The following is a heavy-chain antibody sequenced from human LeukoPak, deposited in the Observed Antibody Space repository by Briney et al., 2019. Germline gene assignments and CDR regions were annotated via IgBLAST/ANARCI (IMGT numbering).Heavy chain of an antibody. CDR3: ARDVTMVRGVLTRLYWFDP. CDR1: GGSISSSSYY. V-gene: IGHV4-39*07. J-gene: IGHJ5*02. D-gene: IGHD3-10*01. Sequence: PSETLSLTCTVSGGSISSSSYYWGWIRQPPGKGLEWIGSIYYSGSTYYNPSLKSRVTISVDTSKNQFSLKLSSVTAADTAVYYCARDVTMVRGVLTRLYWFDPWGQGTLVTVSS. CDR2: IYYSGST.